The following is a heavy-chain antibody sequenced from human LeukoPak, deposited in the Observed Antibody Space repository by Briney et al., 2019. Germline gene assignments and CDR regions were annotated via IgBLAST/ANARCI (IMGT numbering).Heavy chain of an antibody. CDR1: GYTFTSYG. Sequence: ASVKVSCKASGYTFTSYGISWVRRAPGQGLEWMGWISAYNGNTNYAQKLQGRVTMTTDTSTSTAYMELRSLRSDDTAVYYCARASGYSSNRSVVSNVDYWGQGTLVTVSS. CDR3: ARASGYSSNRSVVSNVDY. J-gene: IGHJ4*02. CDR2: ISAYNGNT. D-gene: IGHD6-13*01. V-gene: IGHV1-18*01.